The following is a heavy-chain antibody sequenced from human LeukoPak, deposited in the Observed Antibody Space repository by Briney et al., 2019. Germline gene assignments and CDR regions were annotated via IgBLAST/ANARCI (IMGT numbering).Heavy chain of an antibody. V-gene: IGHV1-2*02. J-gene: IGHJ4*02. CDR3: AREGGYDILTGYQDY. D-gene: IGHD3-9*01. CDR2: INPNNGDT. CDR1: GYIYTTYF. Sequence: ASVKVSCKASGYIYTTYFIHWVRQAPGQGLEWMGWINPNNGDTNYVQKFQGRVTMTRDTSISTAYMELTRLRSDDTAVYYCAREGGYDILTGYQDYWGQGTLVTVSS.